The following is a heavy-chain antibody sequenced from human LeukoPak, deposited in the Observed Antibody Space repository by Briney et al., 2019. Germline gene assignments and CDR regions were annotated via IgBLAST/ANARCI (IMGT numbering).Heavy chain of an antibody. Sequence: GGSLRLSCAASGFTFSSYSMNWVRRAPGKGLEWVSSISGSGTYIYYADSVKGRFTISRDNAKNSLYLQMNSLRAEDTAVYYCARPATTVPYFDYWGQGTLVTVSS. CDR2: ISGSGTYI. D-gene: IGHD4-17*01. J-gene: IGHJ4*02. CDR3: ARPATTVPYFDY. V-gene: IGHV3-21*01. CDR1: GFTFSSYS.